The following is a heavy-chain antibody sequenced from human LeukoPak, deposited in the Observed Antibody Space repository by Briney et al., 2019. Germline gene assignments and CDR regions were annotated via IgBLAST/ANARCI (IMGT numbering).Heavy chain of an antibody. Sequence: QPGGSLRLSCAASGFTFSSYWMSWVRQAPGKGLEWVANIKQDGSEKYYVDSVKGRFTISRDNAKNSLYLQMNSLRAEDTAVNYCARDEYDILTGKELDYWGQGTPVTVSS. CDR1: GFTFSSYW. J-gene: IGHJ4*02. CDR2: IKQDGSEK. D-gene: IGHD3-9*01. CDR3: ARDEYDILTGKELDY. V-gene: IGHV3-7*03.